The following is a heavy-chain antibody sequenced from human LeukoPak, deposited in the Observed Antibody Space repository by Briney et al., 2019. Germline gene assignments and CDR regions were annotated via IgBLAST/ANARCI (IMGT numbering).Heavy chain of an antibody. V-gene: IGHV3-74*01. Sequence: GGSLRLSCAASGFTFSTYWMHWVRQDPGKGLVWVSRINSDGSSTNYADSVKGRFTIFRDNAKNTLYLQMNSLRAEDTAVYYCARVPSTTLFDYWGQGTLVTVSS. D-gene: IGHD1-14*01. CDR1: GFTFSTYW. CDR3: ARVPSTTLFDY. J-gene: IGHJ4*02. CDR2: INSDGSST.